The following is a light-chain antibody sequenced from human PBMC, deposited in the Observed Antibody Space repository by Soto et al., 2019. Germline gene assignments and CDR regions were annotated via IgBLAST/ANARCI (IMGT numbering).Light chain of an antibody. CDR3: QQHNSFPWT. Sequence: DIQMTQSPSTLSASVGDRVTITCRASQSISDWLAWFQQKPGKAPKVLIYDASTLESGVPSRFSGSGSGTEFTLTISRLQPEDSATYYCQQHNSFPWTFGQGTRVEIK. CDR2: DAS. CDR1: QSISDW. V-gene: IGKV1-5*01. J-gene: IGKJ1*01.